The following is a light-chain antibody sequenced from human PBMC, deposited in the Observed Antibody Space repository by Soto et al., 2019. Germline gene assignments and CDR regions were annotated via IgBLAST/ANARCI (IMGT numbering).Light chain of an antibody. Sequence: EIVMTQSPATLSVSPGERATLSCSASQSVSRNLAWYQQKPGQAPRLHIYGASTRATGIPARFSGSGSGTEFTRTISSLQSEDFAVYYCQQYNNWPPLTFGGGTKVEIK. CDR1: QSVSRN. CDR3: QQYNNWPPLT. CDR2: GAS. J-gene: IGKJ4*01. V-gene: IGKV3-15*01.